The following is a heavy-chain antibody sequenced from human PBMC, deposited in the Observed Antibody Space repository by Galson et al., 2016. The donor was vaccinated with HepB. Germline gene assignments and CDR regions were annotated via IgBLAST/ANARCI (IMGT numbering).Heavy chain of an antibody. CDR1: GGSISSSNW. D-gene: IGHD2/OR15-2a*01. J-gene: IGHJ4*02. Sequence: SETLSLTCAVSGGSISSSNWWSWVRQPPGKGLEWIGEIFHSGSTNYNPSLKSRVTISVDKSKNQFSLKLTSVTAPDTAVYYCASLPSGYLDSNTYPRKWGQGTLVTVSS. V-gene: IGHV4-4*02. CDR2: IFHSGST. CDR3: ASLPSGYLDSNTYPRK.